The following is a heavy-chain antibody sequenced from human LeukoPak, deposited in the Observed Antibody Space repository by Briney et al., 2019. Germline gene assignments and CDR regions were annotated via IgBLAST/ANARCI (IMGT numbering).Heavy chain of an antibody. CDR1: GFTFSKYW. D-gene: IGHD6-19*01. V-gene: IGHV3-74*01. CDR2: INTDGTVT. J-gene: IGHJ4*03. Sequence: GGSLRLSCAASGFTFSKYWMLWVRQAPGKGLEGVSRINTDGTVTTYANPVKGRFTVSRDNADNTMFLQMNSVRDEDTAVYYCATKQWLAPPPDSWAREPRFTVSS. CDR3: ATKQWLAPPPDS.